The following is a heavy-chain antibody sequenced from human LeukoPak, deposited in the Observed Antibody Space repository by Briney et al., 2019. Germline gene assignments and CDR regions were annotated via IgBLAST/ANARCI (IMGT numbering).Heavy chain of an antibody. CDR1: GASFNSDDQY. Sequence: SQTLSLTCTVSGASFNSDDQYWNWIRQSPGKGLEWIGSIHPSGMLYNNPSLESRVTMSRDTSKNQFSLTLSSVTAADTAVYYCARYRGGRDLDYWGQGTLVTVSS. D-gene: IGHD3-10*01. CDR3: ARYRGGRDLDY. CDR2: IHPSGML. J-gene: IGHJ4*02. V-gene: IGHV4-31*03.